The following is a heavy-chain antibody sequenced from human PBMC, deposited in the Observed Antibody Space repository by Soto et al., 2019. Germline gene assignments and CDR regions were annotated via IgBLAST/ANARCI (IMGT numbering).Heavy chain of an antibody. CDR1: GDSINSDKYY. CDR3: ARLEGLATISYYFDF. V-gene: IGHV4-39*01. CDR2: IYYRGNT. Sequence: QLQLQESGPGLVKPSETLSLTCSVSGDSINSDKYYWGWIRQPPGKGLEWIGSIYYRGNTYYNPSLQTRFTISLDKARSQFSLKATSVTAADSAVYFCARLEGLATISYYFDFWGQGALVTVSS. J-gene: IGHJ4*02. D-gene: IGHD3-9*01.